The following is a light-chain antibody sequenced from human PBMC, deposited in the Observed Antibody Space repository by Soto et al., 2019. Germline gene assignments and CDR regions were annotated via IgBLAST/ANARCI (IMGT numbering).Light chain of an antibody. CDR1: SSDTGDNNY. CDR2: EVS. Sequence: QSALTQPPSASGSPGQSVTISCSGTSSDTGDNNYVSWYQQHPGKAPKLMIYEVSKRPSGVPDRFSGSKSGNTASLTVTGLQAEDETDYYCSSYAGSDNYVFGKGTKVXXL. J-gene: IGLJ1*01. V-gene: IGLV2-8*01. CDR3: SSYAGSDNYV.